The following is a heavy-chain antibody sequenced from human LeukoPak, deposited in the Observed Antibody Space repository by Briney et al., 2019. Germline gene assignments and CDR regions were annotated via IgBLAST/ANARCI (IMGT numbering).Heavy chain of an antibody. D-gene: IGHD6-13*01. Sequence: GGSXXXXXXASGFTFSSXWXXXVRXXPGKGXXXVGNIKQDGSEKYYVDSVKGRFTISRDNAKNSLYLQMNSLRVEDTAVYYCARYSSTWGWLDPWGHGTPVTVSS. CDR2: IKQDGSEK. J-gene: IGHJ5*02. V-gene: IGHV3-7*01. CDR3: ARYSSTWGWLDP. CDR1: GFTFSSXW.